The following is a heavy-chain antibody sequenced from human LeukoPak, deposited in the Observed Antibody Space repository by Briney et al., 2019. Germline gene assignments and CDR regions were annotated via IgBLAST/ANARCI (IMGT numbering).Heavy chain of an antibody. CDR2: ISSSSYI. Sequence: GGSLRLSCAASGFTFSSYAMSWVRQAPGKGLEWVSSISSSSYIYYADSVKGRFTISRDNAKNSLYLQMNSLRAEDTAVYYCARGQAVARQLSYWGQGTLVTVSS. V-gene: IGHV3-21*01. D-gene: IGHD1-1*01. J-gene: IGHJ4*02. CDR1: GFTFSSYA. CDR3: ARGQAVARQLSY.